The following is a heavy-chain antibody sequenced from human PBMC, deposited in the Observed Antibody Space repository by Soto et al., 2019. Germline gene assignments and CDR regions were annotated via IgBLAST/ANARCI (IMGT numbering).Heavy chain of an antibody. CDR1: GGTFSSYA. D-gene: IGHD3-22*01. CDR3: ARGGYYYDSSGYHKFDY. J-gene: IGHJ4*02. Sequence: SVKVSCKASGGTFSSYAISWVRQAPGQGLEWMGGIIPIFGTANYAQKFQGRVTITADKSTSTAYMELSSLRSEDTAVYYCARGGYYYDSSGYHKFDYWGQGTLVTVSS. V-gene: IGHV1-69*06. CDR2: IIPIFGTA.